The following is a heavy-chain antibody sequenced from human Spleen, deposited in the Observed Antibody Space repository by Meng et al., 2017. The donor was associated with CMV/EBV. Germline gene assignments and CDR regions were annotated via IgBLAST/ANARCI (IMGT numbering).Heavy chain of an antibody. V-gene: IGHV3-48*03. CDR1: GFSFSSYE. J-gene: IGHJ6*02. CDR3: ASREDINPFLYYGMDV. Sequence: GESLKISCAASGFSFSSYEMNWVRQAPGKGLEWVSDISSSGGSMYYADSVKGRFTISRDNAKSSVYLQMNSLRAEDTAVYYCASREDINPFLYYGMDVWGQGTTVTVSS. CDR2: ISSSGGSM. D-gene: IGHD2/OR15-2a*01.